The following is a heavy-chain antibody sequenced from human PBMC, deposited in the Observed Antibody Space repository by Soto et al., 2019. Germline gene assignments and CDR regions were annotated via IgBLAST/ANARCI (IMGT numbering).Heavy chain of an antibody. Sequence: EVQLVESGGGLVQPGGSLRLSCAASGFTLSSFWIHWFRQAPGKGLVWVSRINSDGTNTRYADSVRGRFTISRDNAKNTLYLRMNRLRAEDTAVYYCARDLVAKDAFEFWGQGTMVTVSS. CDR2: INSDGTNT. J-gene: IGHJ3*01. CDR1: GFTLSSFW. CDR3: ARDLVAKDAFEF. V-gene: IGHV3-74*01. D-gene: IGHD2-8*02.